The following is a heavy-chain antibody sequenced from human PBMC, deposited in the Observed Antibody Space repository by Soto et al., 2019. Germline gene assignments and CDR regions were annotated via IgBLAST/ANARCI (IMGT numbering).Heavy chain of an antibody. Sequence: GGSLRLSCEASGFTFTTYWMSWVRQAPGKGLEWVASLKQDGRESYYVDSVRGRSTISRDNAKNSLFLQMNNLRVEDTAVYYCARDGWQSSGYFDYWGQGTLVTVSS. J-gene: IGHJ4*02. V-gene: IGHV3-7*01. D-gene: IGHD3-22*01. CDR1: GFTFTTYW. CDR2: LKQDGRES. CDR3: ARDGWQSSGYFDY.